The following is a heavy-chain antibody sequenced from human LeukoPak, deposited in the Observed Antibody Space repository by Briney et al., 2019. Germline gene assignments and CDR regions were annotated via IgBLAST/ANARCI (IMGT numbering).Heavy chain of an antibody. CDR2: IWYDGSDK. CDR3: ARVLGTTDSNGSPYY. Sequence: GGSLRLSCVAYGFTFSNYGMHWVRQAPGKGLDWVAVIWYDGSDKKYTEPVKGPLTISRDNSKNTLYLHMNSLRAEDTAVYYCARVLGTTDSNGSPYYWGQGTLVTVSS. V-gene: IGHV3-33*01. D-gene: IGHD3-22*01. J-gene: IGHJ4*02. CDR1: GFTFSNYG.